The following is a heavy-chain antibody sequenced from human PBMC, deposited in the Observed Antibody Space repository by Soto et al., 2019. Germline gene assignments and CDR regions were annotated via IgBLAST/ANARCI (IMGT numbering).Heavy chain of an antibody. D-gene: IGHD6-19*01. J-gene: IGHJ4*02. CDR3: ARALAVAGFDC. Sequence: SETLSLTCAVYGGSFSGYYWSWIRQPPGKGLEWIGEINHSGSTNYNPSLKSRVTISVDTSKNQFSLNLSSVTAADTAVYYCARALAVAGFDCWGQGALVTVSS. V-gene: IGHV4-34*01. CDR1: GGSFSGYY. CDR2: INHSGST.